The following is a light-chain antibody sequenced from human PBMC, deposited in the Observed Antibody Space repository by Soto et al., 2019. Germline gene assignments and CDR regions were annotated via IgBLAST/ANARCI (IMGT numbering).Light chain of an antibody. J-gene: IGLJ1*01. CDR1: SSDVGGYKH. Sequence: QSALPQPASVSVSPGQSITISCTGTSSDVGGYKHVSWFQHYPGKAHKLLISEVSHRPSGVSIRFSGSRSGNTASLTISGLQAEDEADYYCSSYTSSRAQVFGSGTKVTVL. V-gene: IGLV2-14*01. CDR2: EVS. CDR3: SSYTSSRAQV.